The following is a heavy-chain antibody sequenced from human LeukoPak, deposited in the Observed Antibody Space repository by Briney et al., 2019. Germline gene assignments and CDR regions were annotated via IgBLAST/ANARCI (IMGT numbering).Heavy chain of an antibody. J-gene: IGHJ4*02. CDR3: ARDRITMIVVAPTFDY. V-gene: IGHV1-2*02. CDR2: INPNSGGT. D-gene: IGHD3-22*01. CDR1: GYTFTGYY. Sequence: ASVKVSCKASGYTFTGYYMHWVRQAPGQGLEWMGWINPNSGGTTYAQKFQGRVTMTRDTSISTAYMELSRLRSDDTAVYYCARDRITMIVVAPTFDYWGQGTLVTVSS.